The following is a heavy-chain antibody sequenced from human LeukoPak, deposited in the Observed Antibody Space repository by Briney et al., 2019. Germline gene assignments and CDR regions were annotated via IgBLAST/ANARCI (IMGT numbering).Heavy chain of an antibody. CDR2: IYSGGST. D-gene: IGHD1-26*01. Sequence: GRSLRLSCAASGFTVSSNYMSWVRQAPGKGLEWVSIIYSGGSTFYTDSVKGRFTISRDNSKNTLYLQMNSLRAEDTAVYYCARGGSYLSAFDIWGQGTMVTVSS. V-gene: IGHV3-53*01. J-gene: IGHJ3*02. CDR3: ARGGSYLSAFDI. CDR1: GFTVSSNY.